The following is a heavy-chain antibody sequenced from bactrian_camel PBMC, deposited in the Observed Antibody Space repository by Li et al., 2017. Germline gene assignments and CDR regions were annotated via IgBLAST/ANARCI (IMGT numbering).Heavy chain of an antibody. Sequence: HVQLVESGGGLVQPGGSLRLSCAASGFTFSNNWMYWVRQAPGKGLEWVANNYTGDGRTAFADSVKGRFTLSRDNTKSMLYLEMNSLKSEDTALYYCARSGGGTGTRADFGYWGQGTQVTVS. CDR2: NYTGDGRT. V-gene: IGHV3S1*01. CDR1: GFTFSNNW. J-gene: IGHJ6*01. D-gene: IGHD7*01. CDR3: ARSGGGTGTRADFGY.